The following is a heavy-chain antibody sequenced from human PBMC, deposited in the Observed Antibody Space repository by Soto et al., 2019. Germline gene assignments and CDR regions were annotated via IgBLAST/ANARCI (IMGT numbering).Heavy chain of an antibody. Sequence: LSLTCVVSGYSISSGHHWGWVRQPPGKGLEWIGLMYQSGTTYYNPSLKSRVTMTVDTSKNQFSLNLNSVSAADTAVYYCARRSSGSYGWFDPWGQGTLVTVYS. CDR2: MYQSGTT. D-gene: IGHD1-26*01. CDR3: ARRSSGSYGWFDP. CDR1: GYSISSGHH. V-gene: IGHV4-38-2*01. J-gene: IGHJ5*02.